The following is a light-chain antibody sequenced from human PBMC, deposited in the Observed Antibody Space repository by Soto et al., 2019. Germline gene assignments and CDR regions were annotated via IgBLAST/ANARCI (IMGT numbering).Light chain of an antibody. Sequence: EIVLTQSPGTLSLSPGERATLSCRASRSFSSSYLAWYQQKPGQAPRLLIYAASTRATGIPDRFSGSGSATDFTLTISRLVPEDSAGYYCQQYGSSPPYTFGRGTRLEIK. CDR2: AAS. CDR3: QQYGSSPPYT. CDR1: RSFSSSY. J-gene: IGKJ2*01. V-gene: IGKV3-20*01.